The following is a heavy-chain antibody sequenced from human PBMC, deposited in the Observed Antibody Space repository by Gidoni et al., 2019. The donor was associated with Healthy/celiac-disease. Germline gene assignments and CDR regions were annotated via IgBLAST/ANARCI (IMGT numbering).Heavy chain of an antibody. CDR2: ISSSSSYI. D-gene: IGHD3-22*01. CDR1: GFTFSSYS. Sequence: EVQLVESGGGLVKPGGSLRLSCAASGFTFSSYSMNWVRQAPGKGLEWVSSISSSSSYIYYADSVKGRFTISRDNAKNSLYLQMNSLRAEDTAVYYCARDVSYYDSSFYYYYYGMDVWGQGTTVTVSS. J-gene: IGHJ6*02. V-gene: IGHV3-21*01. CDR3: ARDVSYYDSSFYYYYYGMDV.